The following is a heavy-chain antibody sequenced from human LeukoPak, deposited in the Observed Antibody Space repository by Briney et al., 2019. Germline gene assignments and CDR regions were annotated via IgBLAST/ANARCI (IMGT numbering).Heavy chain of an antibody. CDR3: ARRGSTTGWSFDY. Sequence: SETLSLTCTVTGFSITLDFVWGWIRQSPVKGLEWVGNLYHDGGTYYNPSLNGRVTMSVDTSRNQFSLSLKSVTAADTAVYFCARRGSTTGWSFDYWGQGSLVTVSS. D-gene: IGHD5/OR15-5a*01. CDR1: GFSITLDFV. V-gene: IGHV4-38-2*02. J-gene: IGHJ4*02. CDR2: LYHDGGT.